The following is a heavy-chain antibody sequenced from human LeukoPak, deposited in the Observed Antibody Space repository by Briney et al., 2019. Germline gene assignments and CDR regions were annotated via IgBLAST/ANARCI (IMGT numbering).Heavy chain of an antibody. V-gene: IGHV3-48*02. CDR2: ISSSTSTI. Sequence: GGSLRLSCAASGFTFSIYSMNWVRQAPGKGREWVSYISSSTSTIYYADSVKGRFTISRDNAKNSLYLQMNSLRDEDTAMYYCARDITMVRGLIGYYYGMDVWGQGTTVTVSS. CDR3: ARDITMVRGLIGYYYGMDV. J-gene: IGHJ6*02. D-gene: IGHD3-10*01. CDR1: GFTFSIYS.